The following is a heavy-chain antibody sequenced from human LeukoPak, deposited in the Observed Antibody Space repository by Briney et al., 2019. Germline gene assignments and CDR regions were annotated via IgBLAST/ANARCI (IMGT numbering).Heavy chain of an antibody. J-gene: IGHJ3*02. CDR2: IWYDGSNK. V-gene: IGHV3-33*01. D-gene: IGHD2-8*01. Sequence: QPGGSLRLSCAASGFTFSSYGMHWVRQAPGKGLEWVAVIWYDGSNKYYADSVKGRFTISRDNSKNTLYLQMNSLRAEDTAVYYCARDFSHGNGAFDIWGQGTMVTVSS. CDR3: ARDFSHGNGAFDI. CDR1: GFTFSSYG.